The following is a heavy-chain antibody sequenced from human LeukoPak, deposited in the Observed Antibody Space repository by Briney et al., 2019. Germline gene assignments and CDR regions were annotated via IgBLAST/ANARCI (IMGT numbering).Heavy chain of an antibody. J-gene: IGHJ3*02. CDR2: INQSGSA. V-gene: IGHV4-34*01. Sequence: PSETLSLTCGVYGGSFSGYYWSWIRQPPGKGLEWIGEINQSGSANCNPSLKSRVTISEDTSKNQFSLKVSSVTATDTAVYYCARPYYDILTGYYPDAFDIWGQGTMVTVSS. CDR1: GGSFSGYY. D-gene: IGHD3-9*01. CDR3: ARPYYDILTGYYPDAFDI.